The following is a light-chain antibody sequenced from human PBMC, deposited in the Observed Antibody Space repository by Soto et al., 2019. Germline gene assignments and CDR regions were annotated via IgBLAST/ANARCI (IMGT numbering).Light chain of an antibody. J-gene: IGKJ2*01. CDR2: DAS. V-gene: IGKV1-5*01. Sequence: DIQMTQSPSTLSASIGERVTITCRASQSITKWLAWYQQKPGRAPKVLISDASNLESGVPSRFSGSGSETEFTLTISSLQTDDFATYYCQQYNTYSMYTFGQGTKLEIK. CDR3: QQYNTYSMYT. CDR1: QSITKW.